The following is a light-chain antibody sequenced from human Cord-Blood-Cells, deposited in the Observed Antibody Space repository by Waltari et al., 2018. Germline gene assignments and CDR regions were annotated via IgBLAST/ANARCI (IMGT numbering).Light chain of an antibody. CDR2: QDS. J-gene: IGLJ2*01. CDR3: QAWDSSIVV. V-gene: IGLV3-1*01. CDR1: KLGDKY. Sequence: SYELTQPPSVSVSPGQTASITCSGDKLGDKYACWYQQKPGQSPVLVIYQDSKRPSGIPERFSGSNTGKTAPLTISGTQAMDGADYYCQAWDSSIVVFGGGTKLTVL.